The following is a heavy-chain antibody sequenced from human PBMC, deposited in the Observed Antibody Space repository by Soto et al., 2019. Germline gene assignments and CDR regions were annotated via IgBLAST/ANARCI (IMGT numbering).Heavy chain of an antibody. CDR3: ATCVRGNWNPGLDAFDL. J-gene: IGHJ3*01. Sequence: EVQLVQSGAEVKKPGESLKISCKGSGYSFTSYWIGWVRQMPGKGLEWMGIIYPGDSDTRYSPSFQGQGTISADKSISTAYMQWSSLKASDTAMYYCATCVRGNWNPGLDAFDLWGQGTMVTVSS. V-gene: IGHV5-51*01. CDR1: GYSFTSYW. CDR2: IYPGDSDT. D-gene: IGHD1-20*01.